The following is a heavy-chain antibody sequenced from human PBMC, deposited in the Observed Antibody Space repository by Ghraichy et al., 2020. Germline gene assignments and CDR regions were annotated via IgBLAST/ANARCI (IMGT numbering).Heavy chain of an antibody. CDR2: ISGSGGST. CDR3: AKSSSSVFDAFDI. D-gene: IGHD6-6*01. V-gene: IGHV3-23*01. CDR1: GFTFSSYA. Sequence: GSVKVSCAASGFTFSSYAMSWVRQAPGKGLEWVSAISGSGGSTYYADSVKGRFTISRDNSKNTLYLQMNSLRAEDTAVYYCAKSSSSVFDAFDIWGQGTMVTVSS. J-gene: IGHJ3*02.